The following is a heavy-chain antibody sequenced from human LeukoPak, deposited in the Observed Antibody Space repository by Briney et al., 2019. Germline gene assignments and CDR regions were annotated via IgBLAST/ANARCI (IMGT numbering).Heavy chain of an antibody. CDR2: IYYSGST. J-gene: IGHJ4*02. CDR3: ARVKYYHSSGYYYFDY. V-gene: IGHV4-59*01. D-gene: IGHD3-22*01. CDR1: GGSISSYY. Sequence: SETLSLTYTVSGGSISSYYWSWLRQPPGKGLEWIGYIYYSGSTNYNPSLKSRVTISVDTSKNQFSLKLSSVAAADTAVYYCARVKYYHSSGYYYFDYWGQGTLVTVSS.